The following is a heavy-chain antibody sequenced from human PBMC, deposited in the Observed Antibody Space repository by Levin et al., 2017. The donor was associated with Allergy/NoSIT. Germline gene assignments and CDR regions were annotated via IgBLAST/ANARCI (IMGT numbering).Heavy chain of an antibody. D-gene: IGHD3-10*01. J-gene: IGHJ4*01. CDR2: ITPIFNAT. Sequence: ASVKVSCKPSGGTFNSFTISWVRQAPGQGLEWMGGITPIFNATNYAQKFQGRVAITADKSTTTAYMELSSLRSEDTAMYFCARGRSRVGSALPYYFDSWGHGTLVTVSS. V-gene: IGHV1-69*06. CDR3: ARGRSRVGSALPYYFDS. CDR1: GGTFNSFT.